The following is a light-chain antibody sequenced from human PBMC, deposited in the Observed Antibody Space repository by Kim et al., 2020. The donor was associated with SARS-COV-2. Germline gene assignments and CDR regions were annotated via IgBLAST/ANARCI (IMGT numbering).Light chain of an antibody. CDR2: AAS. Sequence: ASVWDRVTITCRARQAIRNDLGWYQQKPGKAPKRLSYAASSLQSGVPSRFSGSGSGTEFTLTISSLQPEDFAAYYCLQHNSYPPYTFGQGTKLEI. CDR1: QAIRND. V-gene: IGKV1-17*01. J-gene: IGKJ2*01. CDR3: LQHNSYPPYT.